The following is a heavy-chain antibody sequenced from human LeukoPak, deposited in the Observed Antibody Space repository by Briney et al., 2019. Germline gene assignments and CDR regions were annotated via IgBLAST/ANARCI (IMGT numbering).Heavy chain of an antibody. V-gene: IGHV1-69*13. D-gene: IGHD3-3*01. Sequence: SVKVSCKASGGTFSSYAISWVRQAPGQGLEWMGGIIPIFGTANYAQKFQGRVTITADESTSTAYMELGSLRSEDTAVYYCARDDFWSGYPRTFMDVWGQGTTVTVSS. J-gene: IGHJ6*02. CDR3: ARDDFWSGYPRTFMDV. CDR1: GGTFSSYA. CDR2: IIPIFGTA.